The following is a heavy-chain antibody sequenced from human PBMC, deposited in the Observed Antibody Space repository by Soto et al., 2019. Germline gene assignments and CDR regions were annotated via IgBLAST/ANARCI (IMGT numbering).Heavy chain of an antibody. CDR2: IYYSGST. CDR1: GGSISSSSYY. J-gene: IGHJ5*02. D-gene: IGHD3-10*01. V-gene: IGHV4-31*03. Sequence: SKTLSLTCTVSGGSISSSSYYWGWIRQHPGKGLEWIGYIYYSGSTYYNPSLKSRVTISVDTSKNQFSLKLSSVTAADTAVYYCARDLTMVRGPHLAYNWFDPWGQGTLVTVSS. CDR3: ARDLTMVRGPHLAYNWFDP.